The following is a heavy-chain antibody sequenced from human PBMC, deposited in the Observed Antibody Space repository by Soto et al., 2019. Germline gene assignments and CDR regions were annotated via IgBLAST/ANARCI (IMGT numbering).Heavy chain of an antibody. Sequence: QVQLVQSGAEVKKPGASVKVSCTASGYTFTSYGISWVRQAPGQGLEWMGWISAYNGNTNYAQKLQGRVTMTIDTSTSTAYMELRCRRSDDTAVYCWARETSRSAAYYWGQGPMVTGSS. CDR1: GYTFTSYG. J-gene: IGHJ4*02. V-gene: IGHV1-18*01. CDR3: ARETSRSAAYY. CDR2: ISAYNGNT. D-gene: IGHD6-13*01.